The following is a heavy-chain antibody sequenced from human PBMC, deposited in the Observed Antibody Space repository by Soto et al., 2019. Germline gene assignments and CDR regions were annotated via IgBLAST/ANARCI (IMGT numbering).Heavy chain of an antibody. CDR2: VYYSGTP. J-gene: IGHJ6*02. Sequence: SETLSLTCTVSCGSVSSATYYWNWIRQPPGKGLEWIGSVYYSGTPNYNPSLKSRVTISMDTSYNRLSLKLRSVTAADTAVYYCARDLYLRTGPWGMDVWGQGTTVTVSS. CDR1: CGSVSSATYY. V-gene: IGHV4-61*01. CDR3: ARDLYLRTGPWGMDV. D-gene: IGHD3-9*01.